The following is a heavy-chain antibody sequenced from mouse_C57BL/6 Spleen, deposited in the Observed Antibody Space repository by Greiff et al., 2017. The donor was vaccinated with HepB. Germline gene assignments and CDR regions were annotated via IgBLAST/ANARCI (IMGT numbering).Heavy chain of an antibody. J-gene: IGHJ4*01. V-gene: IGHV2-2*01. CDR1: GFSLTSYG. D-gene: IGHD1-1*01. CDR2: IWSGGST. Sequence: QVQLQQSGPGLVQPSQSLSITCTVSGFSLTSYGVHWVRQSPGKGLEWLGVIWSGGSTDYNAAFISRLSISKDNSKSQVFFKMNSLQADDTAIYYCARPYYGSSYAMDYWGQGTSVTVSS. CDR3: ARPYYGSSYAMDY.